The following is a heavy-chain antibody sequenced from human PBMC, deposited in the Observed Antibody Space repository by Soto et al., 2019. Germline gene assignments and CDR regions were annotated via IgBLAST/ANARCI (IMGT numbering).Heavy chain of an antibody. Sequence: SETLSLTCAVYGGSFSGYYWSWIRQPPGKGLEWIGEINHSGSTNYNPSLKSRVTISVGTSKNQFSLMLSSVTAADTAVYYCARRFAIEYSDGYFYYYGMDVWGQGTTVTVSS. CDR1: GGSFSGYY. V-gene: IGHV4-34*01. CDR3: ARRFAIEYSDGYFYYYGMDV. CDR2: INHSGST. J-gene: IGHJ6*02. D-gene: IGHD5-18*01.